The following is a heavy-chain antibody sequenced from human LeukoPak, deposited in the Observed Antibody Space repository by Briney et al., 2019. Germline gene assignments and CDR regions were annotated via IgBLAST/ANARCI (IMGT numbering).Heavy chain of an antibody. CDR2: IYTSGST. CDR1: GGSISSYY. D-gene: IGHD6-19*01. Sequence: SSETLSLTCTVSGGSISSYYWNWIRQPPGKGLEWIGYIYTSGSTNYNPSLKSRVTISLDTSKNQFSLKLSSVTAADTAVYYCARESIRKQWLAYWGQGTLVTVSS. V-gene: IGHV4-4*09. CDR3: ARESIRKQWLAY. J-gene: IGHJ4*02.